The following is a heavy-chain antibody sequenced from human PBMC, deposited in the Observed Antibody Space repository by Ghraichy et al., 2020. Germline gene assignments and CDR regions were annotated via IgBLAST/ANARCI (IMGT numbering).Heavy chain of an antibody. CDR3: ARDLGGGWYFDY. CDR1: GFSFSDYC. J-gene: IGHJ4*02. CDR2: ISNRGTFI. Sequence: GGSLRLSCEASGFSFSDYCLTWVRQAPGKGLEWVSSISNRGTFIYYADSVKGRFTVSRDDAKNSLYLQMNSLRAEDTAVYYCARDLGGGWYFDYWGQGALVTVSS. V-gene: IGHV3-21*01. D-gene: IGHD6-19*01.